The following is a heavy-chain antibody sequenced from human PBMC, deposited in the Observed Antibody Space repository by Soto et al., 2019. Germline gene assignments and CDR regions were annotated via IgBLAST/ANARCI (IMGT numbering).Heavy chain of an antibody. Sequence: EVQLLESGGDLVQPGGSLRLSCVASGFSFPDSAMTWVRQAPLKGLEWVASISGSSGGIYYAHSVEGRFTITRDNSKKTLYLQMHSLRADDTAVYYCARLEEAGLAHKTNWLDFWGLGTLVTVSS. CDR3: ARLEEAGLAHKTNWLDF. CDR1: GFSFPDSA. CDR2: ISGSSGGI. V-gene: IGHV3-23*01. J-gene: IGHJ5*01. D-gene: IGHD1-1*01.